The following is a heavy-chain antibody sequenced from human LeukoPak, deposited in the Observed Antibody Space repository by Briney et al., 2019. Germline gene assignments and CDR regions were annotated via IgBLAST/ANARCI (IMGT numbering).Heavy chain of an antibody. CDR3: AKEESLAVADT. J-gene: IGHJ5*02. CDR1: GFTFSSYS. Sequence: GGSLRLSCAASGFTFSSYSMNWVRQAPGKGLEWVSSISSSSSYIYYADSVKGRFTISRDNAKNSLYLQMNSLRAEDTAVYYCAKEESLAVADTWGQGSLVTVSS. D-gene: IGHD6-19*01. V-gene: IGHV3-21*01. CDR2: ISSSSSYI.